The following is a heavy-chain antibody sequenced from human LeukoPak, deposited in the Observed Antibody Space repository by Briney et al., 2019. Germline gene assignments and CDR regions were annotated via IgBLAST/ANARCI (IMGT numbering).Heavy chain of an antibody. CDR3: ARDQGDGDYAPAAFDI. D-gene: IGHD4-17*01. J-gene: IGHJ3*02. CDR2: IKQDGSEK. Sequence: GGSLRLSCAASGFTFSSYWMSWVRQAPGKGLEWVANIKQDGSEKYYVDSVKGRLTISRDNAKNSLYLQMNSLRAEDTAVYYCARDQGDGDYAPAAFDIWGQGTVVTVSS. V-gene: IGHV3-7*03. CDR1: GFTFSSYW.